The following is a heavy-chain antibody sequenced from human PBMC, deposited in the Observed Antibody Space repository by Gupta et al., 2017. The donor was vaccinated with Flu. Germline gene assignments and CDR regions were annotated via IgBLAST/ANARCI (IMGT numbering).Heavy chain of an antibody. CDR3: AKDLGWGLDY. Sequence: QVQLVESGGGVVQPGRSLSISCAASGFIFSSSGKHWVRQAPGKGLEWVAVISYDGSNKYYADSVKGRFTISRDNSKNMLHLQMNSLRAEDTAMYYCAKDLGWGLDYWGQGNLVTVSS. D-gene: IGHD2-21*01. J-gene: IGHJ4*02. CDR1: GFIFSSSG. V-gene: IGHV3-30*18. CDR2: ISYDGSNK.